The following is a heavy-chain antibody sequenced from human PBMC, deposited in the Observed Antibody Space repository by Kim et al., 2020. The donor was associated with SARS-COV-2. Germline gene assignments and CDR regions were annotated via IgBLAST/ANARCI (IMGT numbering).Heavy chain of an antibody. V-gene: IGHV1-69*13. CDR1: GGTFSSYA. CDR3: AREFGSGYSYGDHYYYGMDV. D-gene: IGHD5-18*01. CDR2: IIPIFGTA. J-gene: IGHJ6*02. Sequence: SVKVSCKASGGTFSSYAISWVRQAPGQGLEWMGGIIPIFGTANYAQKFQGRVTITADESTSTAYMELSSLRSEDTAVYYCAREFGSGYSYGDHYYYGMDVWGQGTTVTVSS.